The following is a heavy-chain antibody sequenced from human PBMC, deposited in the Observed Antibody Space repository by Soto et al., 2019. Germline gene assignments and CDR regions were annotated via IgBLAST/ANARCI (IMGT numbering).Heavy chain of an antibody. J-gene: IGHJ4*02. V-gene: IGHV3-30-3*01. CDR2: ISYDGSNK. CDR1: GFTFSSYA. Sequence: QVQLVESGGGVVQPGRSLRLSCAASGFTFSSYAMHWVRQDPGKGLEWVAVISYDGSNKYYADSVKGRFTISRDNSKNTLYLQMNSLRAEDTAVYYCAGGVYFDYWGQGTLVTVSS. CDR3: AGGVYFDY.